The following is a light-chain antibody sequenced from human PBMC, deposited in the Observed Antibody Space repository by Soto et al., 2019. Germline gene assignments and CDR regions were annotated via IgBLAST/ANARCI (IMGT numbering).Light chain of an antibody. CDR3: SSYTSSSTLYV. J-gene: IGLJ1*01. V-gene: IGLV2-14*01. CDR2: DVS. CDR1: SSDIGDSNF. Sequence: QSALAQPASVSGSPGQSITISCTGTSSDIGDSNFVSWYQHHPGKAPKLLIYDVSDRPSRISSRFSGSKSANTASLTISGLQAEDEADYYCSSYTSSSTLYVFGNGTKLTVL.